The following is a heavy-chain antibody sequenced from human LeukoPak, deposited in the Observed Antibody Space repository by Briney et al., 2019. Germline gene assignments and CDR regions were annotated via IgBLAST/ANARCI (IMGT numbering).Heavy chain of an antibody. CDR2: IADDGSRT. J-gene: IGHJ4*02. V-gene: IGHV3-30*18. Sequence: GRSLSLSCAASGFTFSRYNMHWVRQAPGKEPEWVAVIADDGSRTYYADFVRGRFTISRDNSNNTVYLQMNTLRPEDTAVYYCANWAGSHHGHWGQGTLVTVSS. CDR1: GFTFSRYN. D-gene: IGHD1-26*01. CDR3: ANWAGSHHGH.